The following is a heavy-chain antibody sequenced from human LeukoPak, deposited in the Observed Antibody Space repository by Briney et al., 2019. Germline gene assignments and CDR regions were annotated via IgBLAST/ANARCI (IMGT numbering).Heavy chain of an antibody. V-gene: IGHV1-58*01. D-gene: IGHD3-22*01. J-gene: IGHJ3*01. CDR1: GFTFPHSA. CDR3: AAEAAYYYDSRDAFDV. Sequence: ASVTVSFKASGFTFPHSAVQWVRQARGQRLEWIGWIVVGSGNTNYAQKFQERVTITRDMSTSLVYMELSSLRSEDTAVYYCAAEAAYYYDSRDAFDVWGQGTMVTVSS. CDR2: IVVGSGNT.